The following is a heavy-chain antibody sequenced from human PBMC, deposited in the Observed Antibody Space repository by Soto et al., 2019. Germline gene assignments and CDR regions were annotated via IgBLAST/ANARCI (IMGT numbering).Heavy chain of an antibody. D-gene: IGHD1-20*01. V-gene: IGHV3-30*18. CDR1: GFAFSNYG. CDR3: AKGRYVSYFDH. CDR2: ISYDGSKK. Sequence: QVQLVESGGGVVQPGRSLRLSCAASGFAFSNYGIHWVRQAPGKGLQWVAFISYDGSKKYYADSVKGRFTISRDNSKNTLYLQMNSLRADDTAVYYCAKGRYVSYFDHWGQGNLVTVSS. J-gene: IGHJ4*02.